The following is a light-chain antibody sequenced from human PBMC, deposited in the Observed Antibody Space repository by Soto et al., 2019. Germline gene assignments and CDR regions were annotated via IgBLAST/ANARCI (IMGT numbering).Light chain of an antibody. CDR1: SSDVGGYNY. Sequence: QSVLTQPASVSGSPGQSITISCTGSSSDVGGYNYVSWYQQHPGKAPKLIIYEVSNRPSGVSNRFFGSKSGNTASLTIPGLQAEDEADYYCSSYTSSTTWVFGGGTKVTVL. J-gene: IGLJ3*02. CDR3: SSYTSSTTWV. CDR2: EVS. V-gene: IGLV2-14*01.